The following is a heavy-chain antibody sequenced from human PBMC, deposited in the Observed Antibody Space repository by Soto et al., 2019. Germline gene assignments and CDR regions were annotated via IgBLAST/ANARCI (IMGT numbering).Heavy chain of an antibody. CDR2: INPNSGGT. J-gene: IGHJ6*02. CDR1: GYTFTGYY. Sequence: AASVKVSCKASGYTFTGYYMHWVRQAPGQGLEWMGWINPNSGGTNYAQKFQGWVTMTRDTSISTAYMELSRLRSDDTAVYYCAREPQPTYYDILTGYFGYHYGMDVWGQGTKVTGSS. V-gene: IGHV1-2*04. D-gene: IGHD3-9*01. CDR3: AREPQPTYYDILTGYFGYHYGMDV.